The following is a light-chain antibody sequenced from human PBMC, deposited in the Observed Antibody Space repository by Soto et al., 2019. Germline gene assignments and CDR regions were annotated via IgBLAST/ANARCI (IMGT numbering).Light chain of an antibody. CDR3: QQRSNWLT. CDR2: DAS. J-gene: IGKJ4*01. CDR1: QSVRSSY. V-gene: IGKV3D-20*02. Sequence: EIVMTQSPATLSVSPGERATLSCRASQSVRSSYLAWYQQKPGQAPRLLIYDASNRATGIPARFSGSGSGTDFTLTISSLEPEDFAVYYCQQRSNWLTFGGGTKVDIK.